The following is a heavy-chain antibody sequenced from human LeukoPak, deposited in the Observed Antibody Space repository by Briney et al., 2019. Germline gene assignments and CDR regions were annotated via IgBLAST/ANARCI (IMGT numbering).Heavy chain of an antibody. CDR2: ITNSGGYI. D-gene: IGHD3-10*01. CDR3: TSGLKGTYFYASRSYLVDF. J-gene: IGHJ4*02. V-gene: IGHV3-21*01. Sequence: GGSLRLSCAASGFTFSSYTMNWVRQAPGKGLEWVSSITNSGGYIYYANSVKGRFTISRDNAKNSLFIQMNSLRAEDTAVYFCTSGLKGTYFYASRSYLVDFWGQGTLVTVSS. CDR1: GFTFSSYT.